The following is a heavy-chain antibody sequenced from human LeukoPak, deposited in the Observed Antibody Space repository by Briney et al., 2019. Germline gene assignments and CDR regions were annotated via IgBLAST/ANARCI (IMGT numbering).Heavy chain of an antibody. V-gene: IGHV4-4*02. CDR1: GDSVGSSVSGNSR. CDR2: IYCSGVT. CDR3: VRDFDDGNYALRY. J-gene: IGHJ4*02. Sequence: SETLPLTCAVSGDSVGSSVSGNSRWNWVRQTPGKGLEWIGEIYCSGVTHYNPALSRRVTMSLDRSKNHLSLNVRSVTAADTAVYYCVRDFDDGNYALRYWGQGTLVTVSS. D-gene: IGHD4-17*01.